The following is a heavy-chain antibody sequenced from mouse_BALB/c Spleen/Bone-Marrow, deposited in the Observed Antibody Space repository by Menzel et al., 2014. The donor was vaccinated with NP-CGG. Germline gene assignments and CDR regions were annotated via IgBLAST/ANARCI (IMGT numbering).Heavy chain of an antibody. V-gene: IGHV5-17*02. CDR1: GFTFSSFG. J-gene: IGHJ4*01. Sequence: EVMLVESGGGLVQPGGSRKLSCAASGFTFSSFGMHWVRQAPEKGLEWVAYISSGSSTIYYADTVKGRFTISRDNPKNILFLQMTSLRSEDTAMYYCTRKGALITHYYAMDYWGQGTSVTVSS. CDR3: TRKGALITHYYAMDY. D-gene: IGHD2-4*01. CDR2: ISSGSSTI.